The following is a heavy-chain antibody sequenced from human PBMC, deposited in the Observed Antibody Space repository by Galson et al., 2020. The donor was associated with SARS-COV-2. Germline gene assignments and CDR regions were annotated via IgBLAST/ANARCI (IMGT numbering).Heavy chain of an antibody. CDR2: INHSGST. CDR1: GGSFSGYY. Sequence: SQASETLSLTCAVYGGSFSGYYWSWIRQPPGKGLEWIGEINHSGSTNYNPSLKSRVTISVDTSKNQFSLKLSSVTAADTAVYYCARGTDSRWFDPWGQGTLVTVSS. J-gene: IGHJ5*02. D-gene: IGHD2-21*02. V-gene: IGHV4-34*01. CDR3: ARGTDSRWFDP.